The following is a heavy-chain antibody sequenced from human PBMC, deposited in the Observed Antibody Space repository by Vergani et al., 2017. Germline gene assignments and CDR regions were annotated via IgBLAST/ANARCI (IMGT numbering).Heavy chain of an antibody. Sequence: QLQLQESGPGLVKPSETLSLTCTVSGGSISSSSYYWGWIRQPPGKGLEWIGSIYYSGSTYYNPSLKSRVTISVDTSKNQFSLKLSSVTAADTAVYYCALSPLYCSGGSCYSGFDYWGQGTLVTVSS. CDR2: IYYSGST. D-gene: IGHD2-15*01. J-gene: IGHJ4*02. CDR1: GGSISSSSYY. CDR3: ALSPLYCSGGSCYSGFDY. V-gene: IGHV4-39*07.